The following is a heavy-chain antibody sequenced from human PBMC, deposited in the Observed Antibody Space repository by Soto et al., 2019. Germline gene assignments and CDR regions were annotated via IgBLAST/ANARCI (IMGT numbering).Heavy chain of an antibody. J-gene: IGHJ5*02. V-gene: IGHV3-23*01. CDR3: ELFGVVTYPGA. Sequence: GGSLRLSCAASGFTFSSYAMSWVRQAPGKGLEWVSAISGSGGSTYYADSVKGRFTISRDNSKNTLYLQMNSMRAEETAVYYCELFGVVTYPGACGQGSLVTVSS. CDR1: GFTFSSYA. D-gene: IGHD3-3*01. CDR2: ISGSGGST.